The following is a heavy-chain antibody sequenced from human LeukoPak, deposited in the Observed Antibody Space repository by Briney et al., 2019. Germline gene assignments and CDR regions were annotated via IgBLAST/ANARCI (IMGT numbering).Heavy chain of an antibody. D-gene: IGHD2-2*02. V-gene: IGHV1-2*02. CDR2: INPNSGGT. CDR3: ARDIVVVPAAIRGNYYYYMDV. Sequence: ASVKVSCKASGYTFTGYYMHWMRQAPGQGLEWMGWINPNSGGTNYAQKFQGRVTMTRDTSISTAYMELSRLRSDDTAVYYCARDIVVVPAAIRGNYYYYMDVWGKGTTVTVSS. CDR1: GYTFTGYY. J-gene: IGHJ6*03.